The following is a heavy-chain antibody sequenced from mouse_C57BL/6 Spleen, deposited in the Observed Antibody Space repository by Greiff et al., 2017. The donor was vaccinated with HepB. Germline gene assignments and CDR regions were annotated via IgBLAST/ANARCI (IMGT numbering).Heavy chain of an antibody. CDR1: GYTFTEYT. J-gene: IGHJ1*03. V-gene: IGHV1-62-2*01. CDR3: ARHEEGANWDDWYFDV. Sequence: VQLQQSGAELVKPGASVKLSCKASGYTFTEYTIHWVKQRSGQGLEWIGWFYPGSGSIKYNEKFKDKATLTADKSSSTVDMELSRLTSEDSAVYFCARHEEGANWDDWYFDVWGTGTTVTVSS. D-gene: IGHD4-1*01. CDR2: FYPGSGSI.